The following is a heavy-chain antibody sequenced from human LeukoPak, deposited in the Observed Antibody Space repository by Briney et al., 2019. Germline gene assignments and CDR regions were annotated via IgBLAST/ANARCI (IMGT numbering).Heavy chain of an antibody. V-gene: IGHV4-30-2*01. CDR2: IYHSGST. Sequence: PSETLSLTCAVSGGSISSGGYSWSWIRQPPGKGLEWIGYIYHSGSTYYNPSLKSRVTISVDRSKNQFSLKLSSVTAADTAVYYCARGYDSSGYYHQGFDYWGQGTLVTVSS. D-gene: IGHD3-22*01. CDR3: ARGYDSSGYYHQGFDY. J-gene: IGHJ4*02. CDR1: GGSISSGGYS.